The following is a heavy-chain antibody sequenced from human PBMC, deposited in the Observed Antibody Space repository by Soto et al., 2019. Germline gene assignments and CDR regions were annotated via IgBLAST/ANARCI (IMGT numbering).Heavy chain of an antibody. J-gene: IGHJ4*02. D-gene: IGHD3-22*01. CDR3: AREHDSSGYYYDY. CDR2: IIPIFGTA. CDR1: GGTFSSYA. Sequence: ASVKVSCKASGGTFSSYAISWVRQAPGQGLEWMGGIIPIFGTANYAQKFQGRATITADESTSTAYMELSSLRSEDTAVYYCAREHDSSGYYYDYWGQGTLVTVSS. V-gene: IGHV1-69*13.